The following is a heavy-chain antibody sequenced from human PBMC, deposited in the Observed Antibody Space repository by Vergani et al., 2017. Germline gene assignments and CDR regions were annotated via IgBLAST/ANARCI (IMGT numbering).Heavy chain of an antibody. J-gene: IGHJ4*02. CDR3: AKNLRVYYYDSSGYHEDY. V-gene: IGHV3-74*01. CDR2: INSDGSST. Sequence: EVQLVESGGGLVQPGGSLRLSCAASGFTFSSYWMHWVRQAPGKGLVWVSRINSDGSSTSYADSVKGRFTISRDNAKNTLYLQMNSLRAEDTAVYYCAKNLRVYYYDSSGYHEDYWGQGTLVTVSS. CDR1: GFTFSSYW. D-gene: IGHD3-22*01.